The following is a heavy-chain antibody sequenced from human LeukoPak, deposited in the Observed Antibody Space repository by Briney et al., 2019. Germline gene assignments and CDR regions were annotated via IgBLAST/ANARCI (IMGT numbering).Heavy chain of an antibody. CDR2: VYYSGST. Sequence: PSETLSLTCTVSGGSISSYYWSWIRQPPGKGLEWIGYVYYSGSTNSNPSLKSRVTISVDTSKNQFSLKVSSVTAADTAIYYCARGYNWFDPWGQGTVVTVSS. J-gene: IGHJ5*02. CDR1: GGSISSYY. V-gene: IGHV4-59*01. CDR3: ARGYNWFDP.